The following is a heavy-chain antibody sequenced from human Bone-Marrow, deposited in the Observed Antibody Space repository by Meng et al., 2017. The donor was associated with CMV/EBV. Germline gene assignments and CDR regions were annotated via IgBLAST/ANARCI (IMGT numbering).Heavy chain of an antibody. CDR3: ARGSDYYYYGKDV. CDR1: GFTFSSYG. V-gene: IGHV3-30*02. D-gene: IGHD6-6*01. J-gene: IGHJ6*02. Sequence: GESLKISCAASGFTFSSYGMHWVRQAPGKGLEWVAFIRYDGSNKYYADSVKGRFTISRDNSKNTLYLQMNSLRAEDTAVYYCARGSDYYYYGKDVWGQGTTVTVSS. CDR2: IRYDGSNK.